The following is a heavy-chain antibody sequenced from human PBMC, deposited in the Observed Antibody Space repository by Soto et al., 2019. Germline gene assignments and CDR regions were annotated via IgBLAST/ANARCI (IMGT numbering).Heavy chain of an antibody. V-gene: IGHV1-18*01. D-gene: IGHD6-13*01. Sequence: ASVKVSCKASGYTFTSYDISCVRQAPGQGLEWMGWISAYNGNTNYAQKLQGRVTMTTDTSTSTAYMELRSLRSDDTAVYYCARDQGAGSSSWINYYYYGMDVWGQGTTVTVSS. CDR3: ARDQGAGSSSWINYYYYGMDV. CDR2: ISAYNGNT. CDR1: GYTFTSYD. J-gene: IGHJ6*02.